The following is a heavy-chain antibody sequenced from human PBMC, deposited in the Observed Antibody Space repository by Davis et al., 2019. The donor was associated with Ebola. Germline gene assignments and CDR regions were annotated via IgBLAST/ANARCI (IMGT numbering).Heavy chain of an antibody. CDR1: GGSFSGYY. V-gene: IGHV4-59*01. J-gene: IGHJ4*02. CDR2: IYYSGST. CDR3: ARGSGPSAY. Sequence: MPGGSLRLSCAVYGGSFSGYYWSWIRQPPGKGLEWIGYIYYSGSTNYNPSLKSRVTISVDTSKNLFSLKLSSVTAADTAVYYCARGSGPSAYWGQGTLVTVSS. D-gene: IGHD1-26*01.